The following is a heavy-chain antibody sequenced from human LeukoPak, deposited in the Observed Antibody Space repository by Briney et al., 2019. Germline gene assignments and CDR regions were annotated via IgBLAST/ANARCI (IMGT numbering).Heavy chain of an antibody. D-gene: IGHD6-6*01. V-gene: IGHV3-21*01. CDR1: GFTFSGYS. J-gene: IGHJ4*02. CDR3: AREFEYRTSGAGY. Sequence: GGSLRLSCAASGFTFSGYSMNWVRRAPGKGLEWVASMSVNSGLSYHADSVKGRFTISRDNAKNSLYLQMNSLRPDDTAVYYCAREFEYRTSGAGYWGPGILVTVSS. CDR2: MSVNSGLS.